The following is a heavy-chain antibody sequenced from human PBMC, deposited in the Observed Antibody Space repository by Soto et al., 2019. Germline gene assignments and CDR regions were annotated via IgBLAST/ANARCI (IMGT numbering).Heavy chain of an antibody. CDR2: ISAYNGNT. CDR3: ARNGLWFGDLSDYY. CDR1: GYTFTRYG. V-gene: IGHV1-18*01. D-gene: IGHD3-10*01. J-gene: IGHJ4*02. Sequence: QVQLVQSGAAVKKPGASVKVSCKASGYTFTRYGISWVRQAPGQGLEWMGWISAYNGNTNYAQKLQRRVSMTTHPSSGTAYMELRSLRSDDTAVYYCARNGLWFGDLSDYYWGRGTLVIVSS.